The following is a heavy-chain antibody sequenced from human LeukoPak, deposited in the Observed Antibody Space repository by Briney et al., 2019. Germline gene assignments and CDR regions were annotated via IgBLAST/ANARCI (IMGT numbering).Heavy chain of an antibody. Sequence: PWGSLRLSCAASGFTFDDYAMHWVRQAPGQGLELVSGMSWNSGSISYADSVKGPFTISRDNATNSLYLQRNSLRAEDTPLYYCAKDRSSGSPYYYYYGMDVWGQGTTVTVSS. D-gene: IGHD7-27*01. CDR1: GFTFDDYA. CDR3: AKDRSSGSPYYYYYGMDV. CDR2: MSWNSGSI. J-gene: IGHJ6*02. V-gene: IGHV3-9*01.